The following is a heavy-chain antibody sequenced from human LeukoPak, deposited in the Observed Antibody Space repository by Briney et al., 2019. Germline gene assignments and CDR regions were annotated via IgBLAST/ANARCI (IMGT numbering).Heavy chain of an antibody. CDR1: GGSISSYY. CDR2: IYYSGST. V-gene: IGHV4-59*08. D-gene: IGHD3-3*01. J-gene: IGHJ5*02. CDR3: ARWADLPSGRFDP. Sequence: KRSETLSLTCTVSGGSISSYYWSWIRQPPGKGLEWIGYIYYSGSTNYNPSLKSRVTISVDTSKNQFSLKLSSVTAADTAVYYCARWADLPSGRFDPWGQGTLVTVSS.